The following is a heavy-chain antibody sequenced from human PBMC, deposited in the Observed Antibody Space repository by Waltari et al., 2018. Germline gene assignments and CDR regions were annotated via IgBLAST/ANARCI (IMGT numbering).Heavy chain of an antibody. V-gene: IGHV1-69*12. CDR3: AGGDYSGTYYSYYYYMDV. J-gene: IGHJ6*03. Sequence: QVQLVQSGAEVKKPGSSVKVSCKASGGTFSSYAISWVRQAPGQGLEWMGGMIPIFGPANYAQKCQGRVTITADESTSTAYMGLSSLRSEDTAVYYCAGGDYSGTYYSYYYYMDVWGKGTTVTISS. CDR1: GGTFSSYA. D-gene: IGHD1-26*01. CDR2: MIPIFGPA.